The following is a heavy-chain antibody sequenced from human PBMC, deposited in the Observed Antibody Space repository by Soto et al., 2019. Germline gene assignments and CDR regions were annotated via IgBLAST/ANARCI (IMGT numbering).Heavy chain of an antibody. D-gene: IGHD3-16*01. CDR2: IYPGDSDT. CDR1: GYSFTSHW. CDR3: ARGDRYYYYYYCMDV. J-gene: IGHJ6*02. Sequence: EVQLVQSGAEVKKPGESLKISCKGSGYSFTSHWIGWVRQMPGKGLEWMGIIYPGDSDTRYSPSFQGQVTISADKSISTAHLQWSSLKASDTAMYYCARGDRYYYYYYCMDVWGQGTTVTVSS. V-gene: IGHV5-51*03.